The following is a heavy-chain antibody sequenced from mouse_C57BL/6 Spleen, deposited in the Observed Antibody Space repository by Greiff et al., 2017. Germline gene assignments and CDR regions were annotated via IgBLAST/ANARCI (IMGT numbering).Heavy chain of an antibody. CDR3: ARAYDYTRTWFAY. Sequence: EVQLQESGPGLVKPSQSLSLTCSVTGYSITSGYYWNWIRQFPGNKLEWRGYTSYDGSNNYNPSLKNRISITLDTSKNQFFLKLHSVTTEYTATYYCARAYDYTRTWFAYWGQGTLVTVSA. CDR2: TSYDGSN. D-gene: IGHD2-4*01. J-gene: IGHJ3*01. V-gene: IGHV3-6*01. CDR1: GYSITSGYY.